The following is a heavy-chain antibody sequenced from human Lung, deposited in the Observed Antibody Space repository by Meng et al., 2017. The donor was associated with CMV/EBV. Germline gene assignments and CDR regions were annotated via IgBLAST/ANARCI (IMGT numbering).Heavy chain of an antibody. CDR1: CGSHSSSNW. J-gene: IGHJ4*02. Sequence: QVTEQGSGPGLLKPSATLALPCGVSCGSHSSSNWWSWVRQPPGKGLEWIGEIYHSGSTNYNPSLKSRVTISVDKSKNQFSLKLSSVTAADTAVYYCASFPPPGKQWLVTDYWGQGTLVTVSS. CDR3: ASFPPPGKQWLVTDY. V-gene: IGHV4-4*02. D-gene: IGHD6-19*01. CDR2: IYHSGST.